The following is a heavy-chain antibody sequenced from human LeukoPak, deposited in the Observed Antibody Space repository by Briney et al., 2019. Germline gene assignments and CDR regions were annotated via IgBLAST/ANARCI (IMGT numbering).Heavy chain of an antibody. CDR1: GFTFSNAW. Sequence: GGSLRLSCAASGFTFSNAWMSWVRQAPGKGLEWVGRIKSKTDGGTTDYAAPVKGRFIISRDDSKNTLYLQLNSLKTEDTAVYYCTTASYYYDSSGYLIDYWGQGTLVTVSS. CDR2: IKSKTDGGTT. J-gene: IGHJ4*02. D-gene: IGHD3-22*01. CDR3: TTASYYYDSSGYLIDY. V-gene: IGHV3-15*01.